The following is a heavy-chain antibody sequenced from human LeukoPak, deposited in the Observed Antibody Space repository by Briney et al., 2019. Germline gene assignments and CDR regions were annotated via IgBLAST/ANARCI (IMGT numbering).Heavy chain of an antibody. CDR3: ATLFLTTVTTTAYNWFDP. CDR1: GVSISDYY. V-gene: IGHV4-4*09. CDR2: IHNSGST. D-gene: IGHD4-17*01. Sequence: SETLSLTCTVSGVSISDYYWRWIRQTPGKGLEWIGDIHNSGSTNYNPSLKSRVTISVDTSKNQFSLMLSSVTAADTAVYYCATLFLTTVTTTAYNWFDPWGQGTLVTVSS. J-gene: IGHJ5*02.